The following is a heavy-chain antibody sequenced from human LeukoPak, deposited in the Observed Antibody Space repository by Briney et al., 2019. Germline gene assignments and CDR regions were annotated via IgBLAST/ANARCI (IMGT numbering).Heavy chain of an antibody. Sequence: GGSLRLSSAASGFTFADYTMHWVRQAPGKDLEWVSLISWDGGSTYYADSVKGRFTISRDNSKNSLYLQMNSLRTEDTALYYCAKDMTGAGYSYGYDFDYWGQGTLVTVSS. CDR1: GFTFADYT. CDR2: ISWDGGST. J-gene: IGHJ4*02. V-gene: IGHV3-43*01. CDR3: AKDMTGAGYSYGYDFDY. D-gene: IGHD5-18*01.